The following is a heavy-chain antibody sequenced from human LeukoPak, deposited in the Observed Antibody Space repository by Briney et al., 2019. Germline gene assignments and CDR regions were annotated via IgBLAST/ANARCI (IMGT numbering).Heavy chain of an antibody. Sequence: PSETLSLTCTVSGGSISSGGYYWSWIRQHPGKGLEWIGYIYYRGSIYYNPSLKSRVTISVDTSKNQFSLKLSSVTAADTAVYYCARKYYYDSSGYSEEFDPWGQGTLVTVSS. D-gene: IGHD3-22*01. J-gene: IGHJ5*02. CDR3: ARKYYYDSSGYSEEFDP. CDR2: IYYRGSI. V-gene: IGHV4-31*03. CDR1: GGSISSGGYY.